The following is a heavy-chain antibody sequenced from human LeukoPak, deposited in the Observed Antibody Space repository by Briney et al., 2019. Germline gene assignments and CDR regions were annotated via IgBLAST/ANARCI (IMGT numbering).Heavy chain of an antibody. CDR1: GFTFSSYW. CDR3: ARGGDYGANWFDP. Sequence: PGGSLRLSCAASGFTFSSYWMHRVRQAPGKGLVWVSRINSDGSSTSYADSVKGRFTISRDNAKNTLYLQMNSLRAEDTAVYYCARGGDYGANWFDPWGQGTLVTVSS. V-gene: IGHV3-74*01. D-gene: IGHD4-17*01. J-gene: IGHJ5*02. CDR2: INSDGSST.